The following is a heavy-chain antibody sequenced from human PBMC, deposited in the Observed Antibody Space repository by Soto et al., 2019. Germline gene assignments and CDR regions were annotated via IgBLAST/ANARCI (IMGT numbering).Heavy chain of an antibody. V-gene: IGHV4-59*01. J-gene: IGHJ6*02. D-gene: IGHD3-3*01. Sequence: LSLTCTVSGGSISSYYWSWIRQPPGKGLEWIGYIYYSGSTNYNPSLKSRVTISVDTSKNQFSLKLSSVTAADTAVYYSARVGIFGVASYYYYGMDVRGQGATVTVSS. CDR1: GGSISSYY. CDR3: ARVGIFGVASYYYYGMDV. CDR2: IYYSGST.